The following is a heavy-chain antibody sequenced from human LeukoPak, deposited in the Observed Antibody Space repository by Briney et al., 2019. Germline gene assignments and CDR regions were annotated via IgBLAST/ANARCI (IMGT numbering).Heavy chain of an antibody. J-gene: IGHJ2*01. Sequence: ASVKVSCKASGYTFTSYDINWVRQATGQGLEWMGWMNPNSGGTNYAQKFQGRVTMTRDTSISTAYMGLSRLRSDDTAVYYCARDRGAIYYDSSGYRQGWYFDLWGRGTLVTVSS. CDR3: ARDRGAIYYDSSGYRQGWYFDL. CDR2: MNPNSGGT. CDR1: GYTFTSYD. D-gene: IGHD3-22*01. V-gene: IGHV1-2*02.